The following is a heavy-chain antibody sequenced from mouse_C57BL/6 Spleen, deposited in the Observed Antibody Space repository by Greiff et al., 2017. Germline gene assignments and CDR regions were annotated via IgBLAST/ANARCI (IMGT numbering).Heavy chain of an antibody. CDR3: ARDPYYGSSYGAMDY. CDR2: ISSGSSTI. Sequence: EVQRVESGGGLVKPGGSLKLSCAASGFTFSDYGMHWVRQAPEKGLEWVAYISSGSSTIYYADTVKGRFTISRDNAKNTLFLQMTSLRSEDTAMYYCARDPYYGSSYGAMDYWGQGTSVTVSS. CDR1: GFTFSDYG. D-gene: IGHD1-1*01. V-gene: IGHV5-17*01. J-gene: IGHJ4*01.